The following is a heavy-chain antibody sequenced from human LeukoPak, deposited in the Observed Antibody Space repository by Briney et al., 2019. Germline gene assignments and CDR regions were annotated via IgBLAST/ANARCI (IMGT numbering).Heavy chain of an antibody. V-gene: IGHV5-51*01. CDR3: ARPYDSSGYWGGFDY. CDR1: GYSFTSYW. J-gene: IGHJ4*02. D-gene: IGHD3-22*01. CDR2: IYPGDSDT. Sequence: GESLKISCKGSGYSFTSYWIGWVRRMPGKGLEWMGIIYPGDSDTRYSPSFQGQVTISADKSISTAYLQWSSLKASDTAMYYCARPYDSSGYWGGFDYWGQGTLVTVSS.